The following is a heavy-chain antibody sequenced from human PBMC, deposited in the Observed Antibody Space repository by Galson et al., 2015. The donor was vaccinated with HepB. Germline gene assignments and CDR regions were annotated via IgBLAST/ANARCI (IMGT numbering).Heavy chain of an antibody. CDR3: ARAVTGPAFDI. V-gene: IGHV1-18*01. CDR2: ISPNNGNT. Sequence: SVKVSCKASGYTFTSYGITWVRQAPGQGLEWMGWISPNNGNTNYAQKLQGRVTMTTDRSTSISYMELRSLRFDDTAVYYCARAVTGPAFDIWGQGTMVAVS. J-gene: IGHJ3*02. D-gene: IGHD6-19*01. CDR1: GYTFTSYG.